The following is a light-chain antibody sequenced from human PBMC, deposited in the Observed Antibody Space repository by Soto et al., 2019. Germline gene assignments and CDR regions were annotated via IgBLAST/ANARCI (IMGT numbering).Light chain of an antibody. CDR3: QHYNSYSEA. V-gene: IGKV1-5*03. CDR2: KAS. CDR1: QSIVTY. J-gene: IGKJ1*01. Sequence: DIQMTQSPSTLSASVGDRVTITCRASQSIVTYLNWYLQKPGKAPKLLIYKASSLESGVPSRFSGSGSGTEFTLTISSLQPDDFATYYCQHYNSYSEAFGQGTKVDI.